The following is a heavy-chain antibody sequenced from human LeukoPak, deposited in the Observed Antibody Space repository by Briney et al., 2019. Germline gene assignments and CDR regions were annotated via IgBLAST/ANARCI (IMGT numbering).Heavy chain of an antibody. V-gene: IGHV1-46*01. CDR3: ARARYTFGYFDY. CDR1: GYRFANYG. Sequence: ASVKVSCKAFGYRFANYGISWVRQAPGQGLEWMGIINPSGGATTYAQNFQGRVTMTSDTSTSTIYMELSGLRSEDTAVYYCARARYTFGYFDYWGQGTLVPVSP. J-gene: IGHJ4*02. D-gene: IGHD1-1*01. CDR2: INPSGGAT.